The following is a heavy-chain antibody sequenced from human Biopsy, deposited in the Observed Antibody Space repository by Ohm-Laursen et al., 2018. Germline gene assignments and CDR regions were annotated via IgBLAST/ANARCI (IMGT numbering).Heavy chain of an antibody. V-gene: IGHV1-18*01. J-gene: IGHJ4*02. D-gene: IGHD4-17*01. Sequence: SVKVSCKTSGYPFITYGISWVRQAPGQGLEWMGWISAYNGHTKFARKFQDRVTMTTDTSTTTAYMDLRSLRSDDTAVYYCARDPHGEGRDYGSYFDYWGQGTLVTVSS. CDR3: ARDPHGEGRDYGSYFDY. CDR1: GYPFITYG. CDR2: ISAYNGHT.